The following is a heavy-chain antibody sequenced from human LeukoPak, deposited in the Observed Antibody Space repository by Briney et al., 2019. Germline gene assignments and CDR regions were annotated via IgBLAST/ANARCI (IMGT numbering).Heavy chain of an antibody. D-gene: IGHD6-13*01. CDR3: ARTGQQQLYFIDY. J-gene: IGHJ4*02. CDR2: ISSSGSTI. V-gene: IGHV3-11*01. Sequence: GGSLRLSCAASGFTFSDYYMSWIRQAPGKGLEWVSYISSSGSTIYYADSVKGRFTISRDNAKNSLYLQMNGLRAEDTAVYYCARTGQQQLYFIDYWGQGTLVTVSS. CDR1: GFTFSDYY.